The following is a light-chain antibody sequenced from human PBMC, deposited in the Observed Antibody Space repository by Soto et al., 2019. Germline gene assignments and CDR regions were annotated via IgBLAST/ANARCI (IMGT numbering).Light chain of an antibody. CDR1: QTVSSSY. Sequence: VLTQSPGTLSLSPGERAILCFSACQTVSSSYLAWYQQKPGQAPRLLIYGASSRATDIPDRFSGSGSGTDFTLTISRLEPEDFAVYYCQQYGNSPITFGQGTRLEIK. CDR2: GAS. CDR3: QQYGNSPIT. J-gene: IGKJ5*01. V-gene: IGKV3-20*01.